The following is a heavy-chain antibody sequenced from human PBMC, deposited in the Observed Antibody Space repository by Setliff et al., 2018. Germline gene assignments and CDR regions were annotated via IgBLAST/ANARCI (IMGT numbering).Heavy chain of an antibody. CDR3: ARDHIYSSSWYYYYYGMDV. Sequence: GGSLRLSCAASGFTFNNCAMSWVRQVPGKGLEWVGRIKSITYHGTADYAAPVKGRFTMSRDNAKNSLYLQMNSLRAEDTAVYYCARDHIYSSSWYYYYYGMDVWGQGTTVTVSS. J-gene: IGHJ6*02. V-gene: IGHV3-15*01. CDR1: GFTFNNCA. D-gene: IGHD6-13*01. CDR2: IKSITYHGTA.